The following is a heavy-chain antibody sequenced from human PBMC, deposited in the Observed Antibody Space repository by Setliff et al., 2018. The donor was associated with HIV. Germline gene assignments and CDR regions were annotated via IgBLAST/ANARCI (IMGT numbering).Heavy chain of an antibody. J-gene: IGHJ4*02. Sequence: SETLSLTCTVSSGSISDSRYYRGWIRQAPGKGLEWIGSIYYSGSLYYSPSLKSRLTVSVDTSKNQFSLTLSAVTATDTAVYYCASQYCSAGSCFSDYWGQGTRVTVSS. CDR1: SGSISDSRYY. CDR2: IYYSGSL. CDR3: ASQYCSAGSCFSDY. V-gene: IGHV4-39*01. D-gene: IGHD2-15*01.